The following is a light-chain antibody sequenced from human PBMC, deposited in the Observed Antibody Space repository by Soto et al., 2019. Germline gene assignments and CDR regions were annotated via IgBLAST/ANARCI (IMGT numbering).Light chain of an antibody. V-gene: IGLV7-46*01. CDR2: NTA. CDR3: LLIYGGVGAV. CDR1: IGPVTNGHF. J-gene: IGLJ2*01. Sequence: QAVVTQEPSLTVPPGGTVTLTCGSNIGPVTNGHFPYWFQQKPGQAPRTLIYNTANKHSWTPARFSGSLLGGKAALTLSGAQPEDEADYYCLLIYGGVGAVFGGGTKLTVL.